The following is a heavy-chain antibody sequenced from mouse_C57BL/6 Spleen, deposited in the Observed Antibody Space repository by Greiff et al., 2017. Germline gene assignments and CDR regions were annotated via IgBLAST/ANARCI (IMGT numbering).Heavy chain of an antibody. CDR2: INPSSGYT. D-gene: IGHD2-12*01. CDR3: ARCPSLRRDGYFDY. Sequence: VKVVESGAELARPGASVKMSCKASGYTFTSYTMHWVKQRPGQGLEWIGYINPSSGYTKYNQKFKDKATLTADKSSSTAYMQLSSLTSEDSAVDYCARCPSLRRDGYFDYWGQGTTLTVSS. V-gene: IGHV1-4*01. J-gene: IGHJ2*01. CDR1: GYTFTSYT.